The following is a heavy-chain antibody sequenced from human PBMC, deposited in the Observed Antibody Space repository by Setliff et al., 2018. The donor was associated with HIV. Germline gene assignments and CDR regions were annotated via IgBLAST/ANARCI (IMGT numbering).Heavy chain of an antibody. J-gene: IGHJ6*02. V-gene: IGHV5-51*01. CDR3: AKHLSPGSGWYSKARGMDV. Sequence: TGESLKISCKGSGYSFTSYWIGWVRQMPGKGLEWMGIIYPGDSDSRYSPSFRGQVTISADKSTTTAYSDWARLKASDTAMYYCAKHLSPGSGWYSKARGMDVWGQGTTVTVSS. CDR2: IYPGDSDS. CDR1: GYSFTSYW. D-gene: IGHD6-19*01.